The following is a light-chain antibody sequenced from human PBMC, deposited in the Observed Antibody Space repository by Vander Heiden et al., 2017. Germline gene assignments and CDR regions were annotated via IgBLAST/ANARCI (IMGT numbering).Light chain of an antibody. CDR1: QGISSY. V-gene: IGKV1-8*01. CDR2: AAS. Sequence: AIRLTQTPSSLSASTGDRVTITCRASQGISSYLDWYQQRPGKAPKLLIYAASSAESGVPSRFSGSGYETDFTLTSSCLQSEDFATYYWQQDYSYHTFGQGTKVEIK. CDR3: QQDYSYHT. J-gene: IGKJ1*01.